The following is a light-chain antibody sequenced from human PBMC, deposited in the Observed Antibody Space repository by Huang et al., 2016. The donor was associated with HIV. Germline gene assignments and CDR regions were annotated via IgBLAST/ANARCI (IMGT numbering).Light chain of an antibody. V-gene: IGKV1-17*03. CDR1: QDIYNY. CDR2: GAS. CDR3: LQHKNFHAPT. Sequence: DIQLTQSPSAMAASVGDRVIITCRATQDIYNYLAWFQQQPGKAPKRLIYGASSLQTGVPSRYSGSGSGQEFTLTINNLQPEDSATYCCLQHKNFHAPTFGQGTKVEIK. J-gene: IGKJ1*01.